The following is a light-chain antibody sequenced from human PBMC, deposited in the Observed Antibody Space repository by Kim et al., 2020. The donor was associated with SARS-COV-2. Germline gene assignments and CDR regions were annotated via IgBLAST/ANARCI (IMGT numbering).Light chain of an antibody. J-gene: IGLJ2*01. Sequence: SSELTQDPAVSVALGQTVRITCQGDSLRSYYATWYQQKPGQAPIVVIYGKYNRPSGIPDRFSGSSSGDTASLTITGTQAGDEADYYCNSRGSSDHLLFGG. CDR3: NSRGSSDHLL. V-gene: IGLV3-19*01. CDR1: SLRSYY. CDR2: GKY.